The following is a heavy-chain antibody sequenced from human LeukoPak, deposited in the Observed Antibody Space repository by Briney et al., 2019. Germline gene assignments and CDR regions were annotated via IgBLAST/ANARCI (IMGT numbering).Heavy chain of an antibody. V-gene: IGHV3-53*01. J-gene: IGHJ4*02. D-gene: IGHD3-16*01. CDR1: GFTVSSNY. Sequence: PGGSLRLSCAASGFTVSSNYMNWVRQAPGKGLEWVSVIYSGGSTYYADSVKGRFTISRDNSKNTLFLEMNSLRVEDTAVYYCAKGRGFRVWDPWDNWGQGTLITVSS. CDR2: IYSGGST. CDR3: AKGRGFRVWDPWDN.